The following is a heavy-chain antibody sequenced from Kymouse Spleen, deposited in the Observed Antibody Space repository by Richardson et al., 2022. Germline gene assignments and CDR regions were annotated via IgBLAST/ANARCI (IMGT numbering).Heavy chain of an antibody. D-gene: IGHD6-13*01. Sequence: QVQLQESGPGLVKPSETLSLTCTVSGGSISSYYWSWIRQPPGKGLEWIGYIYYSGSTNYNPSLKSRVTISVDTSKNQFSLKLSSVTAADTAVYYCAREYSSSYYGMDVWGQGTTVTVSS. J-gene: IGHJ6*02. CDR3: AREYSSSYYGMDV. CDR2: IYYSGST. CDR1: GGSISSYY. V-gene: IGHV4-59*01.